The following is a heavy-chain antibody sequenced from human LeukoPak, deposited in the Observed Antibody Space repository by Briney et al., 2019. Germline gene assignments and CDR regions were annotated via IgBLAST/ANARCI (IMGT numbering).Heavy chain of an antibody. D-gene: IGHD6-6*01. CDR1: GFTFSSYD. V-gene: IGHV3-13*01. CDR2: IGTAGDT. CDR3: AKDFGAALTRGFDY. Sequence: PGGSLRLSCAACGFTFSSYDMHWVRQATGKGLEWVSAIGTAGDTYYPGSVKGRFTISRDNAKNSVYLQMNSLRAEDMALYYCAKDFGAALTRGFDYWGQGSLVTVSS. J-gene: IGHJ4*02.